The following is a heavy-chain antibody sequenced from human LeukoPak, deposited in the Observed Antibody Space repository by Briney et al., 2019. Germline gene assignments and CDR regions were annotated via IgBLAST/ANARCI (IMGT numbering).Heavy chain of an antibody. V-gene: IGHV3-23*01. CDR3: ASSSSGSPY. Sequence: GGSLRLSCAASGFTFSSYGMHWVRQAPGKGLEWVSAISGSGGSTYYADSVKGRFTISRDNSKDTLYLQMNSLRAEDTAVYYCASSSSGSPYWGQGTLVTVSS. CDR2: ISGSGGST. CDR1: GFTFSSYG. D-gene: IGHD6-19*01. J-gene: IGHJ4*02.